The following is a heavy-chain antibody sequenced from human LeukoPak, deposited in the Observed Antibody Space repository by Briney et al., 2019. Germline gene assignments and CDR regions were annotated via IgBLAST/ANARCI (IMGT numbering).Heavy chain of an antibody. CDR3: TKGSHLDV. CDR2: ISESGGRT. D-gene: IGHD3-3*02. CDR1: GFTFSTYE. J-gene: IGHJ6*02. V-gene: IGHV3-23*01. Sequence: PGGSLRLSCAASGFTFSTYEMSWARQAPGKGPEWVSSISESGGRTYYADSVTGRFTISRDNSRSTLYFQMNSLRAEDTAVYYCTKGSHLDVWGQGTMVTVSS.